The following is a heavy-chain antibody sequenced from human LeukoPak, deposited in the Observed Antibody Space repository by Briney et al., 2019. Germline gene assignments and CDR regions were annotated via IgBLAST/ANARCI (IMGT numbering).Heavy chain of an antibody. V-gene: IGHV4-59*01. CDR3: ARSLYYYGSDSFDI. CDR1: GDSISSYY. D-gene: IGHD3-10*01. Sequence: PSETLSLTCTVSGDSISSYYWNWIRQPPGKGLEWFGYIYYSGSTNYNPSLKSRVTISVDTSKNQFSLKLSSVTAADTAVYYCARSLYYYGSDSFDIWGQGTMVTVSS. J-gene: IGHJ3*02. CDR2: IYYSGST.